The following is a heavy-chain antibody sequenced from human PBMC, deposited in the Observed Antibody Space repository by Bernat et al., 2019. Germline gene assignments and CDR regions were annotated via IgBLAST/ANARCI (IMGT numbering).Heavy chain of an antibody. CDR2: IKSKTDGGTN. Sequence: EVQLVESGGGLVKPGGSLRLSCAASGFTFSNAWMNWVRQAPGKGQEWVARIKSKTDGGTNAYAAPLKGRLPNYRDDAKNTLYLQMHTLTTEDTAVYYCTTHIVVVVAATSSDSAEDAFDIWSQGTMVTVSS. J-gene: IGHJ3*02. D-gene: IGHD2-15*01. CDR1: GFTFSNAW. V-gene: IGHV3-15*07. CDR3: TTHIVVVVAATSSDSAEDAFDI.